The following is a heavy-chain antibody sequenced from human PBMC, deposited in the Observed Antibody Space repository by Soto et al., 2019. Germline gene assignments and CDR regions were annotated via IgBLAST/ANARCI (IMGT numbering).Heavy chain of an antibody. J-gene: IGHJ4*02. V-gene: IGHV4-34*01. Sequence: SDTMSLTCAVYGGSFSGYYWSWIRQPPGKGLEWIGEINHSGSTNYNPSLKSRVTISADTSKNQFSLKLSSVTAADTAVYYCARVGKGITMVRGLYYFDYWGQGTLVTVSS. CDR2: INHSGST. D-gene: IGHD3-10*01. CDR1: GGSFSGYY. CDR3: ARVGKGITMVRGLYYFDY.